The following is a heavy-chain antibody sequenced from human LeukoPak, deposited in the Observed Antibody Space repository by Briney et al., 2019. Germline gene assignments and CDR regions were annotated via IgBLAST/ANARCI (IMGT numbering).Heavy chain of an antibody. J-gene: IGHJ4*02. D-gene: IGHD3-3*01. V-gene: IGHV3-48*01. Sequence: GGSLRLSCTASGFTFSSYSMNWVRQAPGKGLEWVSYISSSSSTIYYADSVKGRFTISRDNAKNSLYLQMNSLRAEDTAVYYCARDLNDFWSGYLDYWGQGTLVTVSS. CDR2: ISSSSSTI. CDR3: ARDLNDFWSGYLDY. CDR1: GFTFSSYS.